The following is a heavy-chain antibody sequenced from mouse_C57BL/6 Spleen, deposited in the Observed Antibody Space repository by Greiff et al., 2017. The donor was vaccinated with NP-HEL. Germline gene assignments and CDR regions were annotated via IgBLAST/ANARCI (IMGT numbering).Heavy chain of an antibody. J-gene: IGHJ4*01. D-gene: IGHD2-3*01. CDR1: GFTFNTYA. V-gene: IGHV10-3*01. CDR2: IRSKSSNYAT. CDR3: VRDQGIYDGYVYYAMDY. Sequence: GGGLVQPKGSLKLSCAASGFTFNTYAMHWVRQAPGKGLEWVARIRSKSSNYATYYADSVKDRFTISRDDSQSMLYLQMNNLKTEDTAMYYCVRDQGIYDGYVYYAMDYWGQGTSVTVSS.